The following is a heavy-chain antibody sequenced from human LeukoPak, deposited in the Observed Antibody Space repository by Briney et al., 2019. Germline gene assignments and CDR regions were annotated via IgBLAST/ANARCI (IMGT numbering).Heavy chain of an antibody. J-gene: IGHJ4*02. D-gene: IGHD6-13*01. Sequence: PGGSLRLSCAASGFTFSSYSMNWVRQAPGKGLEWVSSITTSSSYIYYADLVKGRFTISRDNSKNTLYLQMNSLRAEDTAVYYCAKDHSSSWCDWGQGTLVTVSS. CDR1: GFTFSSYS. CDR2: ITTSSSYI. V-gene: IGHV3-21*04. CDR3: AKDHSSSWCD.